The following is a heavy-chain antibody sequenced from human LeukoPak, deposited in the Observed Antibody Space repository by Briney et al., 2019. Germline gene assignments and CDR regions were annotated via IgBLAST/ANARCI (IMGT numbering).Heavy chain of an antibody. CDR2: IWYDGSNK. CDR1: GFTFSSYG. D-gene: IGHD3-10*01. V-gene: IGHV3-33*06. Sequence: GRSLRLSCPASGFTFSSYGMHWVRQAPGKGLEWVAVIWYDGSNKYYADSVMGRFTISRDNSKNTLYLQMNSLRAEDTAVYYCAKDRRIGVLLWFGELFPWYFDYWGQGTLVTVSS. CDR3: AKDRRIGVLLWFGELFPWYFDY. J-gene: IGHJ4*02.